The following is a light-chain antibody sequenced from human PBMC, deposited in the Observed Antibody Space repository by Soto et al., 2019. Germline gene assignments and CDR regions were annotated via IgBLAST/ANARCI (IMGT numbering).Light chain of an antibody. CDR3: QQFNTSPLT. CDR1: QRINDY. V-gene: IGKV1-9*01. Sequence: IQLTQSPSFLSASVGDRVTITCRASQRINDYLAWYQQKPGKAPKLLIYAASTLQSEVPSRFSGSASWTEFPLPISSLQPEDCVTYYCQQFNTSPLTFGGGTKVEV. CDR2: AAS. J-gene: IGKJ4*01.